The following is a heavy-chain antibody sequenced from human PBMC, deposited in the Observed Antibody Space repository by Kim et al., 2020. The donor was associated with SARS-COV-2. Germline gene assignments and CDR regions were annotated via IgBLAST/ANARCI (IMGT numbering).Heavy chain of an antibody. CDR1: GYTFTHYA. V-gene: IGHV1-3*01. D-gene: IGHD3-22*01. J-gene: IGHJ4*02. CDR2: ISGDNGDT. CDR3: ARGAGGYAGYILDD. Sequence: ASVKVFCKTSGYTFTHYAMHWVRQAPGQRLEWMGYISGDNGDTKYSQKFQGRVTITRDTSATTAYMELSSLISEDTAVYYCARGAGGYAGYILDDWGQGT.